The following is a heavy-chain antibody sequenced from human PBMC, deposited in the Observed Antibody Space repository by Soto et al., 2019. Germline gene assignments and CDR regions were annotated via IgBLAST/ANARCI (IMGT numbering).Heavy chain of an antibody. V-gene: IGHV3-21*01. CDR1: GFTFSSYS. CDR3: AAQTQVTRNGEYFQH. CDR2: ISSNSIYI. Sequence: GGSLRLSCAASGFTFSSYSMNWVRQAPGKGLEWVSSISSNSIYIYHADSVTGRFATSRDNAKNSLFLQMNSLRAEDTAVYYCAAQTQVTRNGEYFQHWGQGALVTVSS. D-gene: IGHD3-10*01. J-gene: IGHJ1*01.